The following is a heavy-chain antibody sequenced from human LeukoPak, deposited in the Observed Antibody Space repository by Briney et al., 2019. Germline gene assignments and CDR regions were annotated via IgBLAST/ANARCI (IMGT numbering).Heavy chain of an antibody. J-gene: IGHJ4*02. V-gene: IGHV4-38-2*01. D-gene: IGHD3-16*01. CDR2: IFNSGST. Sequence: SETLSLTCAVSDYSISSGDYWGWIRQPPGKGLEWIGSIFNSGSTYYNPSLKSRVTISADTSKRHLSLKLSSVTAADTAVYYCARNRSEPLGNGGSFDYWGQGTLVTVSS. CDR3: ARNRSEPLGNGGSFDY. CDR1: DYSISSGDY.